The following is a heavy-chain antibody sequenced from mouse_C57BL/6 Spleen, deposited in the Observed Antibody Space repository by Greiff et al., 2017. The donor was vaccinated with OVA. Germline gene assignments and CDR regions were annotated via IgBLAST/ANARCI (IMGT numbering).Heavy chain of an antibody. V-gene: IGHV7-3*01. J-gene: IGHJ1*03. CDR1: GFTFTDYY. CDR3: ARYLITTVVAHWYFDV. D-gene: IGHD1-1*01. Sequence: EVQLVESGGGLVQPGGSLSLSCAASGFTFTDYYMSWVRQPPGKALEWLGFIRNKANGYTTEYSASVKGRFTISRDNSQSILYLQMNALRAEDSATYYCARYLITTVVAHWYFDVWGTGTTVTVSS. CDR2: IRNKANGYTT.